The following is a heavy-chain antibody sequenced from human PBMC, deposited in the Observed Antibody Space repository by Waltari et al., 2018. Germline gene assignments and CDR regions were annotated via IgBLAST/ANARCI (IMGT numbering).Heavy chain of an antibody. D-gene: IGHD6-19*01. V-gene: IGHV4-34*01. J-gene: IGHJ6*03. Sequence: QVQLLQWGAGLLKPSETLSLTCAVYGGSFSGYYWSWLRQLPGQGLAWLGENNHNPSTDYNPSLKSRATISIETSKNQFSLKLDSVTAADTGVYYCARGWLQVAPPYYYYMDVWDRGTAVTVSS. CDR3: ARGWLQVAPPYYYYMDV. CDR1: GGSFSGYY. CDR2: NNHNPST.